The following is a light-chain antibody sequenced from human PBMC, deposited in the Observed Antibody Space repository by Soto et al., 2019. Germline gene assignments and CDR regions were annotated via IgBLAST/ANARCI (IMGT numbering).Light chain of an antibody. V-gene: IGLV2-14*01. J-gene: IGLJ1*01. Sequence: QSALTQPASVSGSPEQSITISCTGTSSDVGGYNYVSWYQQHPGKAPKLMIYDVSNRPPGVSNRFSGSKSANTASLTISGLQAEDEADYYCSSYTSSSSYVFGTGTKLTVL. CDR2: DVS. CDR1: SSDVGGYNY. CDR3: SSYTSSSSYV.